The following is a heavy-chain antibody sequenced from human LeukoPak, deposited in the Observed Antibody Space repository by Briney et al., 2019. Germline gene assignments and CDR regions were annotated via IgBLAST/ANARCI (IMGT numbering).Heavy chain of an antibody. CDR2: LFYNEDA. Sequence: PSETLSPTCAVSGGSMSHFHWSWFRQPPGKGLEWIGSLFYNEDAKYNPSVKSRVTMSIDTSKSQFSLRLTSVTAADTAVYYCAKGETVTTSPFDHWGQGLLVTVSS. D-gene: IGHD4-17*01. CDR3: AKGETVTTSPFDH. V-gene: IGHV4-59*01. CDR1: GGSMSHFH. J-gene: IGHJ4*02.